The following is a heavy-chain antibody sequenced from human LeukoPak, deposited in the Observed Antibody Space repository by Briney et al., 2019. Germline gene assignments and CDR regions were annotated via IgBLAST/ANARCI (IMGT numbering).Heavy chain of an antibody. CDR2: INHSGST. CDR1: GGSFSGYY. D-gene: IGHD6-13*01. Sequence: SETLSLTCAVYGGSFSGYYWSWIRQPPGKGLEWLGEINHSGSTNYNPSLKSRVTISVDTSKNQFSLKLSSVTAADTAVYYCARITSSWYGGGFDYWGQGTLVTVSS. CDR3: ARITSSWYGGGFDY. V-gene: IGHV4-34*01. J-gene: IGHJ4*02.